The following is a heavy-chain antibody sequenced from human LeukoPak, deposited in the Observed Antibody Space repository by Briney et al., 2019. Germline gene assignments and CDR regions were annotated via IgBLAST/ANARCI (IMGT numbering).Heavy chain of an antibody. D-gene: IGHD3-16*01. CDR1: GYTFTSYY. CDR3: ARLGALGGLQH. Sequence: ASVKVSCKASGYTFTSYYMHWVRQAPGQGLEWMGIINPSGGSTSYAQKFQSRVTMTRDTSISTAYMELSRLRSDDTAVYYCARLGALGGLQHWGQGTLVTVSS. V-gene: IGHV1-46*01. CDR2: INPSGGST. J-gene: IGHJ1*01.